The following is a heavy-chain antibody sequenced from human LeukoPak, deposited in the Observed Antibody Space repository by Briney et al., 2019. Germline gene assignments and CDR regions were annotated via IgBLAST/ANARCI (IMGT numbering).Heavy chain of an antibody. J-gene: IGHJ6*03. CDR3: SLAAAGTAYYYYYMDI. CDR1: GFTFSSYG. CDR2: ISGSGGST. Sequence: GGSLRLSCAASGFTFSSYGMSWVRQAPGKGLGWVSAISGSGGSTYYADSVKGRFTISRDNSKNTLYLQMNSLRAEDTAVYYCSLAAAGTAYYYYYMDIWGKGTTVTISS. D-gene: IGHD6-13*01. V-gene: IGHV3-23*01.